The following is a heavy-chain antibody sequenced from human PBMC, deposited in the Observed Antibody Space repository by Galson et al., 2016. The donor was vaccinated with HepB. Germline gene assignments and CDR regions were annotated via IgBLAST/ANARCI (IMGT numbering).Heavy chain of an antibody. CDR1: GFTLSGSG. CDR3: AKDMRSSGYYHGAFDI. J-gene: IGHJ3*02. Sequence: SLRLSCAASGFTLSGSGMHWVRQAPGKGLEWVAVILYDGSNKFYGDSVKGRFTISSDIPKNTLYLQMNSLRAEDTALYYCAKDMRSSGYYHGAFDIWGQGTMVTVSS. CDR2: ILYDGSNK. D-gene: IGHD3-22*01. V-gene: IGHV3-33*06.